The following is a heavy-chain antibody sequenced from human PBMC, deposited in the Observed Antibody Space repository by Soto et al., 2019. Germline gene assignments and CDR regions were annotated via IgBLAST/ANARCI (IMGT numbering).Heavy chain of an antibody. Sequence: GGSLRLSCAASGFTFSSYAMSWVRQAPGKGLEWVSAISGSGGSTYYADSVKGRFTISRDNSKNTLYLQMNSLRAEDTAVYYCAKGGYCSGGSCYSTRFGYWGQGTLVTVSS. D-gene: IGHD2-15*01. V-gene: IGHV3-23*01. CDR1: GFTFSSYA. J-gene: IGHJ4*02. CDR3: AKGGYCSGGSCYSTRFGY. CDR2: ISGSGGST.